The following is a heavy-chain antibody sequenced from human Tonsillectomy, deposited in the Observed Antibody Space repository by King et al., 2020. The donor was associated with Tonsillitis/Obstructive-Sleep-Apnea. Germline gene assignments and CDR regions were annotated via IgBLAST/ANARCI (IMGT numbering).Heavy chain of an antibody. J-gene: IGHJ3*02. CDR1: GGSISRSNW. D-gene: IGHD2-15*01. CDR3: ARDGRDCSGGSCYSGAFDI. CDR2: IYHSGST. V-gene: IGHV4-4*02. Sequence: QLQESGPGLVKPSGTLSLTCAVSGGSISRSNWWSWVRQPPGKGLEWIGEIYHSGSTNYNPSLKSRVTISVDTSKNQFSLKLTSVTAADTAVYYCARDGRDCSGGSCYSGAFDIWGQGTMVTVSS.